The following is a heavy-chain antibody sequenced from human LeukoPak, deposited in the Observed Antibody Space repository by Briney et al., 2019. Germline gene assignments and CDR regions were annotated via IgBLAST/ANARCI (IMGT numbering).Heavy chain of an antibody. CDR1: GGSISSYY. V-gene: IGHV4-59*08. CDR2: IYYSGST. CDR3: ARQGGSYHYFDY. J-gene: IGHJ4*02. D-gene: IGHD1-26*01. Sequence: SETLSLTCTVSGGSISSYYWSWIRQPPGKGLDWIGYIYYSGSTNYNPSLKSRVTISVDTSKNQFSLKLSSVTAADTAVYYCARQGGSYHYFDYWGQGTLVTVSS.